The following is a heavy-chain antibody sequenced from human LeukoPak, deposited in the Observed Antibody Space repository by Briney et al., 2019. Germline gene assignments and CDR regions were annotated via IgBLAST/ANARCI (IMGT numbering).Heavy chain of an antibody. CDR2: IKEDGSEK. J-gene: IGHJ4*02. V-gene: IGHV3-7*03. CDR3: ARRYFDY. CDR1: GFTFSDYW. Sequence: GGSLRLSCAASGFTFSDYWMGWVRQAPGKGLEWVANIKEDGSEKYYVDSVKGRFTISRDNAKNSLYLQMSSLRAEDTAVYYCARRYFDYWGRGTLVTVSS.